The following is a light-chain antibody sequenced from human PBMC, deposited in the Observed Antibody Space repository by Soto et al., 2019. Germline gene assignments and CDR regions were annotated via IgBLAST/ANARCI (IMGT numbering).Light chain of an antibody. Sequence: IQMTHSPSSLSASVGDRVTITCRASQGIRNDLGWYQQKPGKAPKLLIYAASRLQSGVPSRFSGSGSGTDFTLTISSLHPADFATYYCQQTYRIPWTFCQGTKVDIK. CDR1: QGIRND. V-gene: IGKV1-39*01. CDR3: QQTYRIPWT. CDR2: AAS. J-gene: IGKJ1*01.